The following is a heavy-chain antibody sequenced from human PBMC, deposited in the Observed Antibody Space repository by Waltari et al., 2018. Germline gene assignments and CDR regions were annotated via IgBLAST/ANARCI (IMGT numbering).Heavy chain of an antibody. Sequence: QVQLQESGPGLVKPSETLSLTCTVSGGSTTRYYWSWIRQTAGRGLEWIGYFYNSENTKYNPSLKSQVTMSGDTSKNRFSLRLTSVTAADTAVYYCARVIRLSGDYYVDVWGKGTTVTISS. CDR3: ARVIRLSGDYYVDV. D-gene: IGHD3-10*01. J-gene: IGHJ6*03. V-gene: IGHV4-4*07. CDR1: GGSTTRYY. CDR2: FYNSENT.